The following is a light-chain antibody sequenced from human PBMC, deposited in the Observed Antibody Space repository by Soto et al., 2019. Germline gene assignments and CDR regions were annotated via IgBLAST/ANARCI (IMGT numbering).Light chain of an antibody. CDR1: NSDVGGYDY. CDR2: QVN. V-gene: IGLV2-14*01. J-gene: IGLJ2*01. CDR3: SSHAGSTNLI. Sequence: QSALTQPASVSGSPGQSITISCTGTNSDVGGYDYVSWYQHYPGKAPKLLIYQVNNRPSGVSSRFSGSKSGNTASLTFSGLQAEDEADYYCSSHAGSTNLIFGGGTKLTVL.